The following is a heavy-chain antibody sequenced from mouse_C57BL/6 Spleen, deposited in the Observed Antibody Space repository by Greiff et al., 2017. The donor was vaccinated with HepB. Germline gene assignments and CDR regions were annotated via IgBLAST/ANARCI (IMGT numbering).Heavy chain of an antibody. CDR3: ARSGYYGSSSWFAY. CDR2: IGPGSGST. V-gene: IGHV1-77*01. D-gene: IGHD1-1*01. J-gene: IGHJ3*01. CDR1: GYTFTDYY. Sequence: VQLQQSGAELVKPGASVKISCKASGYTFTDYYINWVKQRPGQGLEWIGKIGPGSGSTYYNEKFKGKATLTADKSSSTAYMQLSSLTSDDSAFYFCARSGYYGSSSWFAYWGQGTLVTVSA.